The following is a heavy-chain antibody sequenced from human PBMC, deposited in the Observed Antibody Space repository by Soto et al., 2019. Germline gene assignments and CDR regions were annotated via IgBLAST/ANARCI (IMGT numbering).Heavy chain of an antibody. D-gene: IGHD6-6*01. V-gene: IGHV1-18*01. CDR3: ARDAKDIYRSSSGYSSY. Sequence: DSVKVSCKASGYTFTSYGISWVRQAPGQGLEWMGWISAYNGNTNYAQKLQGRVTMTTDTSTSTAYMELRSLRSDDTAVYYCARDAKDIYRSSSGYSSYWGQGILVNVS. J-gene: IGHJ4*02. CDR1: GYTFTSYG. CDR2: ISAYNGNT.